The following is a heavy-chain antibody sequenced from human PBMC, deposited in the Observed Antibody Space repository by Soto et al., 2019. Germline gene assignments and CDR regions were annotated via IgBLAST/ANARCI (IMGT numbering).Heavy chain of an antibody. CDR1: GGSISSTTYS. V-gene: IGHV4-39*01. CDR3: ARHGGQPGITGTMGNFDY. Sequence: PSETLSLTCTVSGGSISSTTYSWGWIRQPPGKGLEWIGSMYYSGTTYSNPSLQSRVTISVDTSNNQFSLKRTSVTAADTSVYYCARHGGQPGITGTMGNFDYWGQGALVTVSS. CDR2: MYYSGTT. D-gene: IGHD1-20*01. J-gene: IGHJ4*02.